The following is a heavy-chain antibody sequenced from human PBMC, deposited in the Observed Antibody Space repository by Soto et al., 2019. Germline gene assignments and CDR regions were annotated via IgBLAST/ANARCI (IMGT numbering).Heavy chain of an antibody. CDR3: TKNSAYALDY. Sequence: QVQLQESGPGLVKPSGTLSLSCAVSGGSVSNNNWWSWVRQSPGNGLEWIGEIHHSGGTSYNPSLERRATLSVDKSKNELSVRLNYVTAADTAVYYCTKNSAYALDYWGLGILVTVSS. CDR1: GGSVSNNNW. CDR2: IHHSGGT. J-gene: IGHJ4*02. V-gene: IGHV4-4*02. D-gene: IGHD5-12*01.